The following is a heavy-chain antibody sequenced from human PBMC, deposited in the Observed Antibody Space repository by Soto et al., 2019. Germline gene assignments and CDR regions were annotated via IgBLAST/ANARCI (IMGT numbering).Heavy chain of an antibody. CDR2: IRSKPYGGAT. CDR3: ARRQYLDY. J-gene: IGHJ4*02. CDR1: GFTFGDYA. Sequence: LRLSCTGSGFTFGDYAMSWFRQAPGKGLEWVGFIRSKPYGGATEYAASVKGRFTISRDDSKSIAYLQMNSLTNEDTAVYYCARRQYLDYWGQGTLVTVSS. V-gene: IGHV3-49*03.